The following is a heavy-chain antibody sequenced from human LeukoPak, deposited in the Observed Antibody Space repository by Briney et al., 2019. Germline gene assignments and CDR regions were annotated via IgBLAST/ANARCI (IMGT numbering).Heavy chain of an antibody. V-gene: IGHV3-30*02. D-gene: IGHD2-15*01. CDR2: IRYDGSIT. CDR1: GFTFSSYA. J-gene: IGHJ6*03. CDR3: AKALEDCSGGGCFSGYMDV. Sequence: PGGSLRLSCAASGFTFSSYAMHWVRQAPGKGLDWVAIIRYDGSITYSTNSVKGRFTISRDNSKNTVYLQMNSLRDEDTAVYYCAKALEDCSGGGCFSGYMDVWGKGTTVAVSS.